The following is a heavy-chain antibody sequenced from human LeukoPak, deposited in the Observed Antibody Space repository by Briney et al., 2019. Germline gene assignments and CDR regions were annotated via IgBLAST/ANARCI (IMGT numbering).Heavy chain of an antibody. D-gene: IGHD3-10*01. Sequence: ASVKVSCKVSGYTLTELSMHWVRQAPGKGLEWMGGFDPEDGETIYAQKLQGRVTMTTDTSTSTAYMELRSLRSDDTAVYYCARDEGYGSGSYWGQGTLVTVSS. J-gene: IGHJ4*02. CDR1: GYTLTELS. V-gene: IGHV1-24*01. CDR2: FDPEDGET. CDR3: ARDEGYGSGSY.